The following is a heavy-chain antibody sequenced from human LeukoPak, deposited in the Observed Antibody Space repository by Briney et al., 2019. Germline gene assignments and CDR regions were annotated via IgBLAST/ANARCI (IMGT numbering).Heavy chain of an antibody. V-gene: IGHV3-23*01. CDR2: ISGSDGRT. CDR3: AKELTVTGTPYLDY. J-gene: IGHJ4*02. Sequence: GGSLRLSCAASGFTFSDYYLSWIRQAPGKGLEWVSGISGSDGRTYYADSVRGRYTISRDNSKNLVFLQMSSLGAEDTAVYYCAKELTVTGTPYLDYWGQGTLVTVSS. D-gene: IGHD6-19*01. CDR1: GFTFSDYY.